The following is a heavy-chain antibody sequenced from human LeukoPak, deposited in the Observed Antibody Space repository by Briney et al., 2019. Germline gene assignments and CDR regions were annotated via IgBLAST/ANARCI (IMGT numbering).Heavy chain of an antibody. CDR3: ARDLVAVAGT. V-gene: IGHV1-69*04. D-gene: IGHD6-19*01. Sequence: GSSVKVSCKASGGTFSSYAISWVRQAPGQALEWMGGIIPILGIANYAQKFQGRVTITADKSTSTAYMELSSLRSEDTAVYYCARDLVAVAGTWGQGTLVTVSS. CDR2: IIPILGIA. CDR1: GGTFSSYA. J-gene: IGHJ4*02.